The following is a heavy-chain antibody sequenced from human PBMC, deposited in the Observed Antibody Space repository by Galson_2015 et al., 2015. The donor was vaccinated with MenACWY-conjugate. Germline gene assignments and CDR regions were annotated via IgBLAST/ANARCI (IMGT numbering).Heavy chain of an antibody. CDR2: ISPGDSNT. J-gene: IGHJ6*02. D-gene: IGHD1-26*01. CDR3: ARHPPGGRGMDV. CDR1: GYSFSTYW. Sequence: QSGAEVKKPGESLKISCKGSGYSFSTYWIAWVRQLPGKGLEWMGLISPGDSNTRYSLAFHGQVTISADKSISTAYLQLHSLQASDTAMYYCARHPPGGRGMDVWGQGTTVTVSS. V-gene: IGHV5-51*01.